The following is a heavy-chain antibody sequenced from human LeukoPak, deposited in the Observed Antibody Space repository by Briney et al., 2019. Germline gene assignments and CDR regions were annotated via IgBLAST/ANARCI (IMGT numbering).Heavy chain of an antibody. CDR3: AELGITMIGGV. CDR2: MRYDESNR. J-gene: IGHJ6*04. CDR1: GFTFGRHG. D-gene: IGHD3-10*02. Sequence: GGSLRLSCTASGFTFGRHGMHWVRQAPGKGLEWVSFMRYDESNRYYADSVKGRFTISRDNSKNTLYLQMNSLRLEDTAVYYCAELGITMIGGVWGKGTTVTISS. V-gene: IGHV3-30*02.